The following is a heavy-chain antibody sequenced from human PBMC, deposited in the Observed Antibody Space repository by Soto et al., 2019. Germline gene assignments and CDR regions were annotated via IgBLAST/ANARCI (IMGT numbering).Heavy chain of an antibody. V-gene: IGHV3-15*01. J-gene: IGHJ5*02. CDR3: TTVVVVLAATPVSRFDP. CDR2: ITSKTDGGTT. CDR1: GFTFSNAW. Sequence: GESLRLSCAASGFTFSNAWMSWVRQAPGKGLEWVGRITSKTDGGTTDYAAPVKGRFTISRDDSKNTLYLQMNSLKTEDSAVYYCTTVVVVLAATPVSRFDPWGQGTLVTVSS. D-gene: IGHD2-15*01.